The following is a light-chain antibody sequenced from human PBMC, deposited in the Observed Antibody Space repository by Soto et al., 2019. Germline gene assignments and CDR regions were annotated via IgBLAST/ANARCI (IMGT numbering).Light chain of an antibody. V-gene: IGLV2-14*01. CDR3: SSYTSSSTRV. CDR2: EVS. Sequence: QSALTQPASVSGSPGQSITISCTGTSSDVGGYNYVSWYQQHPGKAPKLMIYEVSNRPSGVSNRFSGSKSGNTASLTISGLLAEDEADYYCSSYTSSSTRVFGGGNQLTVL. CDR1: SSDVGGYNY. J-gene: IGLJ3*02.